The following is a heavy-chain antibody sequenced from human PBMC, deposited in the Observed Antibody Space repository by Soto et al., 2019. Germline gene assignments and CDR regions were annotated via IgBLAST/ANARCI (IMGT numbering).Heavy chain of an antibody. Sequence: GGSLRLSCAASGFTFSSYAMSWVRQAPGKGLEWVSAISGSGGSTYYADSVKGRFTISRDNSKNTLYLQMNSLRAEDTAVYYCAKAYYFVSSGKKRDAFDIWCQGIMVTVS. D-gene: IGHD3-22*01. CDR2: ISGSGGST. CDR1: GFTFSSYA. CDR3: AKAYYFVSSGKKRDAFDI. V-gene: IGHV3-23*01. J-gene: IGHJ3*02.